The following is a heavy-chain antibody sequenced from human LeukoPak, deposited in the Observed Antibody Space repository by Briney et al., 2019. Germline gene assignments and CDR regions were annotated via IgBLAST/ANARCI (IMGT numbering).Heavy chain of an antibody. D-gene: IGHD2-15*01. CDR1: GGSISSGDYY. Sequence: PSETLSLTCTVCGGSISSGDYYWRWIRQPPGKGLEWIVYIYYSGSTYYNPSLKSRVTISVDTSKNQFSLKLSSVTAADTAVYYCARGGSHLVVPDWFDPWGQGTLVTVSS. CDR3: ARGGSHLVVPDWFDP. J-gene: IGHJ5*02. CDR2: IYYSGST. V-gene: IGHV4-30-4*08.